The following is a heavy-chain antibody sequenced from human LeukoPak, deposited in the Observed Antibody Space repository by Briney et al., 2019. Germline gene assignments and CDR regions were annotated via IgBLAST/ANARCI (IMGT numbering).Heavy chain of an antibody. V-gene: IGHV4-59*01. Sequence: SETLSLTCTVSGGSISSYYWSWIRQPPGKGLEWSGYIYYSGSTSYNPSLKSRVTISVDTSKNQFSLKLSSVTAADTAVYYCARGSGSYFPVDYWGQGTLVTVSS. D-gene: IGHD1-26*01. CDR1: GGSISSYY. CDR3: ARGSGSYFPVDY. J-gene: IGHJ4*02. CDR2: IYYSGST.